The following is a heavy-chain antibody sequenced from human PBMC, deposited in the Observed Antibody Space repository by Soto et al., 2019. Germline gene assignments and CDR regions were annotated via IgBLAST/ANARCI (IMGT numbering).Heavy chain of an antibody. CDR2: IYHSGST. CDR3: ARGGRYYYDSTPFES. Sequence: TSETRSLTCAVSCGSISSSNWWSWVLQPPGKGLEWIGEIYHSGSTNYNPSLKSRVTISVDKSKNQFSLKLSSVTAADTAVYYCARGGRYYYDSTPFESWGQGT. CDR1: CGSISSSNW. J-gene: IGHJ4*02. D-gene: IGHD3-22*01. V-gene: IGHV4-4*02.